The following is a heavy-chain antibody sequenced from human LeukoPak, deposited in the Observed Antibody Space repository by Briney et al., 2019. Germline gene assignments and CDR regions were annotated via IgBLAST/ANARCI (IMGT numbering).Heavy chain of an antibody. J-gene: IGHJ6*02. CDR1: GGSISSYY. CDR3: ARSWFGELSGGMDV. Sequence: SETLSLTCTVSGGSISSYYWSWIRQPPGKGLEWIGYIYYGGSTNYNPSLKSRVTISVDTSMNQFSLKLSPVTAADTAVYCCARSWFGELSGGMDVWGQGTTVTVSS. D-gene: IGHD3-10*01. CDR2: IYYGGST. V-gene: IGHV4-59*08.